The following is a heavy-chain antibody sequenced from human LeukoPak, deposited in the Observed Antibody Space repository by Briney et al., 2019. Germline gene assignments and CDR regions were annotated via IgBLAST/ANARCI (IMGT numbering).Heavy chain of an antibody. V-gene: IGHV3-23*01. CDR3: ASGGSGSALYY. CDR2: ISGSGGST. CDR1: GFTFSSYA. J-gene: IGHJ4*02. Sequence: PGGSLRISCAASGFTFSSYAMSWVRQAPGKGLEWVSGISGSGGSTFYADSVKGRFTISRDNAKNTLYLQMNSLRAEDTAVYYCASGGSGSALYYWGQGTLVTVSS. D-gene: IGHD3-10*01.